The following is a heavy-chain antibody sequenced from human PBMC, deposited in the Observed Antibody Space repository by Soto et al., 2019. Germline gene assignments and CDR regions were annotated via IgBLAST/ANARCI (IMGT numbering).Heavy chain of an antibody. CDR1: GGTFSGYA. CDR2: SIPIFGTP. D-gene: IGHD3-22*01. Sequence: VQLAQSGAEVRKPGSSVKVSCKASGGTFSGYAITWVRQAPGQGLEWMGGSIPIFGTPTYAQKFQGRVTITADESTATTYIELSSLKSEDTAVYYCARGDSPYYYDSSGYYNDYWGQGILVTVSS. CDR3: ARGDSPYYYDSSGYYNDY. J-gene: IGHJ4*02. V-gene: IGHV1-69*01.